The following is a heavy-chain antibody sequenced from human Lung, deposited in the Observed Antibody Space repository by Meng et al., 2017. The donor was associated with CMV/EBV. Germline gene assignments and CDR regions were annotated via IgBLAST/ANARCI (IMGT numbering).Heavy chain of an antibody. V-gene: IGHV4-30-4*01. CDR3: ARGELLWDY. Sequence: QVQLHDSGPGMVKPSVHLFLTCTVSGDFISSGEYFWSWIRQPPGKGLEWIGYMDYRGSTFYNPSLKSRVTISVDTSKNQFSLKLSSVTAADTAVYFCARGELLWDYWGQGTLVTVSS. J-gene: IGHJ4*02. CDR1: GDFISSGEYF. CDR2: MDYRGST. D-gene: IGHD2-2*01.